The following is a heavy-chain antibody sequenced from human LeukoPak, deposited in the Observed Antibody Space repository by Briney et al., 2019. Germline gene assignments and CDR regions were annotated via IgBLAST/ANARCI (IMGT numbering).Heavy chain of an antibody. V-gene: IGHV3-7*01. CDR1: GFPFNTYS. D-gene: IGHD3-3*01. J-gene: IGHJ4*02. CDR2: LDPEGGDD. CDR3: ARDVLIGFWSGYSDF. Sequence: GGSLRLSCMASGFPFNTYSMTWVRQAPGRGLEWVANLDPEGGDDFYLDSVKGRFSISSDNAKNSLYLLMTNLKVEDTAVYYCARDVLIGFWSGYSDFWGPGTLVAVAS.